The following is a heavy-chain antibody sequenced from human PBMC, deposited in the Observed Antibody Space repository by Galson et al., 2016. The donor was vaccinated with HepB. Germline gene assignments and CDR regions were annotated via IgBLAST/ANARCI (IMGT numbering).Heavy chain of an antibody. D-gene: IGHD2-15*01. Sequence: SVKVSCKASGGTLSSYAIGWVRQAPGQGLEWMGEIIPIFDTANYAQSFQGRVTITADKSTSTAYMELSSLRSEDTAVYYCARGDLIGYCSGGTCSNWFDPWGQGTLVTVSS. CDR2: IIPIFDTA. CDR3: ARGDLIGYCSGGTCSNWFDP. J-gene: IGHJ5*02. V-gene: IGHV1-69*06. CDR1: GGTLSSYA.